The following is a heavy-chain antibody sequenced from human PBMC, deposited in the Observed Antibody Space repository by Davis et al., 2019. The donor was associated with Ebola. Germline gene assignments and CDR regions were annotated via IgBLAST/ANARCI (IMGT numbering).Heavy chain of an antibody. Sequence: GESLKISCAASGFTFSSNHMSWVRQAPGKGLEWVSRINNDGTSTNYTDVVRGRFTVSRDNAKNTLYLQMNSLRVGDTAVYFWARGGGGAPDWGPGTLVTVSS. CDR2: INNDGTST. D-gene: IGHD3-16*01. CDR1: GFTFSSNH. CDR3: ARGGGGAPD. J-gene: IGHJ4*02. V-gene: IGHV3-74*01.